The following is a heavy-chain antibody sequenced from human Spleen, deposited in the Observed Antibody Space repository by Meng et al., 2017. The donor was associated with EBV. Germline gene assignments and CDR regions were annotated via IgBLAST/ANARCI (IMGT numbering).Heavy chain of an antibody. CDR3: ARGRSGSFSEDY. J-gene: IGHJ4*02. D-gene: IGHD1-26*01. CDR2: VSPNGGDT. CDR1: GFTFRSYA. Sequence: EVRLVESGGGSVQWGGSLRLSCAASGFTFRSYAMSWVRQPPGKGLEWVSTVSPNGGDTYYADSVKGRFTISRDNSKDTLDLQMNSLRAEDTAVYYCARGRSGSFSEDYWGQGTLVTVSS. V-gene: IGHV3-23*04.